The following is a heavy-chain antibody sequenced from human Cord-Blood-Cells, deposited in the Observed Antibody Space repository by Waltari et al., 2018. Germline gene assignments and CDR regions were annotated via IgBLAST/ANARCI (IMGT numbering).Heavy chain of an antibody. D-gene: IGHD6-6*01. Sequence: EVQLVESGGGLVKPGGSLRLSCAASGFTFSSYSMNWVRQAPGKGREWVSSISSSSSYIYYADSVKGRFAISRDNAKNSLYLQMNSLRAEDTAVYYCARDSSYSSSSGKRGFGMDVWGQGTTVTVSS. CDR1: GFTFSSYS. CDR3: ARDSSYSSSSGKRGFGMDV. CDR2: ISSSSSYI. V-gene: IGHV3-21*01. J-gene: IGHJ6*02.